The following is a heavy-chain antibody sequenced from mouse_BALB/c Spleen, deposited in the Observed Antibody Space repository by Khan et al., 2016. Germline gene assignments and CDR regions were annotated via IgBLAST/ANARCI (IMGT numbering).Heavy chain of an antibody. J-gene: IGHJ4*01. Sequence: VRLQQSGPELVKPGASVKISCKASGYSFTGYYMHWVKQSHVKSLEWIGRINPYNGATSYNQNFKDKASLTVDKSSSTAYMELHSLTSEDSAVYYCARPYYYGSSYSYAMDYGGQGTSVTVSS. D-gene: IGHD1-1*01. CDR1: GYSFTGYY. V-gene: IGHV1-31*01. CDR2: INPYNGAT. CDR3: ARPYYYGSSYSYAMDY.